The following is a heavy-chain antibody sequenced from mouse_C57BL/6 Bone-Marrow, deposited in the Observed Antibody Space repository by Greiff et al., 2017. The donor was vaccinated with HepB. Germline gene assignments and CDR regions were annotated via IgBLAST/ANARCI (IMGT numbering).Heavy chain of an antibody. D-gene: IGHD1-1*01. CDR2: IDPEDGDT. V-gene: IGHV14-1*01. Sequence: EVKVEESGAELVRPGASVKLSCTASGFNIKDYYMHWVKQRPEQGLEWIGRIDPEDGDTEFAPKFQGKATMTADTSSNTAYLQLSSLTSEDTAVYYCTFYYGSSTPYWYFDVWGTGTTVTVSS. CDR1: GFNIKDYY. CDR3: TFYYGSSTPYWYFDV. J-gene: IGHJ1*03.